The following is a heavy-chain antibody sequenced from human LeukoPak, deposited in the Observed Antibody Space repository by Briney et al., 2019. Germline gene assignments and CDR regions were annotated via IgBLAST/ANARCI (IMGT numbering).Heavy chain of an antibody. CDR1: GVPISSDY. Sequence: PSETLSLTCTVSGVPISSDYWNWIRQPAGKGLEWIGRIYTSGSTNYNPSLKSRVTMSVDTSKNEISLKLTSMTAADTAVYYCARDHDGEDYGNAFDIWSHGTMVTVSS. CDR3: ARDHDGEDYGNAFDI. J-gene: IGHJ3*02. CDR2: IYTSGST. D-gene: IGHD4-17*01. V-gene: IGHV4-4*07.